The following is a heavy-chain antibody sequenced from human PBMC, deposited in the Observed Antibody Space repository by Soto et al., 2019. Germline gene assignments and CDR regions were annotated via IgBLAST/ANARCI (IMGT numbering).Heavy chain of an antibody. D-gene: IGHD3-10*01. J-gene: IGHJ2*01. CDR1: GFTFSSYA. CDR3: ARDPLPWITMGVLDL. V-gene: IGHV3-30-3*01. Sequence: QVQLVESGGGVVQPGRSLRLSCAASGFTFSSYAMHWVRQAPGKGLEWVAVISYDGSNKYYADSVKGRFTISRDNSKNTLYLQMNSLRAEDTAVYYCARDPLPWITMGVLDLWGRGTLVTVSS. CDR2: ISYDGSNK.